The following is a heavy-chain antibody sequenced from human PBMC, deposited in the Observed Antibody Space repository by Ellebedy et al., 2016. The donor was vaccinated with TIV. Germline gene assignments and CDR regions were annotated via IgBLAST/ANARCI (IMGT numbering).Heavy chain of an antibody. CDR2: ISYRGTT. D-gene: IGHD2-2*01. Sequence: SETLSLTXSVSGDSIISNIFYWGWIRQPPGKGLEWIGSISYRGTTFYNPSLKSRVTISVDTSKNQFSLKLSSVTAADTAVYYCARIVVVPAAMGPYCYYMDVWGKGTTVTVSS. V-gene: IGHV4-39*01. J-gene: IGHJ6*03. CDR3: ARIVVVPAAMGPYCYYMDV. CDR1: GDSIISNIFY.